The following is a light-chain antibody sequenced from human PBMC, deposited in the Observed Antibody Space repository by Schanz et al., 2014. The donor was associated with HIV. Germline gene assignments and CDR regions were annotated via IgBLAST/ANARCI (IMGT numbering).Light chain of an antibody. V-gene: IGLV2-8*01. CDR3: ASYTTSHTVV. CDR1: SSDVGGYNY. Sequence: QSALTQPPSASGSPGQSVTISCTGTSSDVGGYNYVSWYQQHPGKAPKLMIYEVSKRPSGVPDRFSGSKSGNTASLTVSGLQAEDEADYYCASYTTSHTVVFGTGTKLTVL. CDR2: EVS. J-gene: IGLJ1*01.